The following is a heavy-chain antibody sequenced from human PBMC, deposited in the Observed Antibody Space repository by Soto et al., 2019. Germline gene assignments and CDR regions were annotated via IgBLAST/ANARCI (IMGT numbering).Heavy chain of an antibody. J-gene: IGHJ4*02. V-gene: IGHV3-7*01. D-gene: IGHD1-1*01. CDR3: ATFAEPLGTY. CDR2: IKQDGSDK. CDR1: GFTFSSYW. Sequence: VVSLRLSCAASGFTFSSYWMSWVRQAPGKGLEWVANIKQDGSDKYYVDSVKGRFTISRDNAKNSLYLQMNSLRAEDTAVYYCATFAEPLGTYWCQETMFIVS.